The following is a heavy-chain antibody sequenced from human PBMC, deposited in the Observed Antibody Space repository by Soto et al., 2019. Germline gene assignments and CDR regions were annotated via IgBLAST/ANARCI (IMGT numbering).Heavy chain of an antibody. CDR3: ARVDSASWFDY. Sequence: SETLSLTCTVSGGSIRSYYWSWIRQSPGKGLEWIGSIFYSGSTNYNPSLKSRLTISIDTSNNQFSLKLSSMTAADTAVYYCARVDSASWFDYWGQGTLVTVSS. V-gene: IGHV4-59*12. CDR1: GGSIRSYY. D-gene: IGHD2-2*01. CDR2: IFYSGST. J-gene: IGHJ4*02.